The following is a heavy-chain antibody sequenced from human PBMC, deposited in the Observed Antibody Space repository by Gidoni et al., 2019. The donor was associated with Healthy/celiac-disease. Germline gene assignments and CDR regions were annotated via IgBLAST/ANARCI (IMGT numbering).Heavy chain of an antibody. J-gene: IGHJ4*02. V-gene: IGHV3-9*01. Sequence: EVQLVESGGGLVQPGRSLRLSCAASGFTFDDYAMHCVRQAPGKGLEWVSGISWNSGSIGYADSVKGRFTISRDNAKNSLYLQMNSLRAEDTALYYCAKDSQAEYYYDSSGYYYGGFDYWGQGTLVTVSS. CDR2: ISWNSGSI. D-gene: IGHD3-22*01. CDR1: GFTFDDYA. CDR3: AKDSQAEYYYDSSGYYYGGFDY.